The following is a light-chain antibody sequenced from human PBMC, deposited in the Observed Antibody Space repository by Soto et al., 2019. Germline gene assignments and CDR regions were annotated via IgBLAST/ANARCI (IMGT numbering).Light chain of an antibody. V-gene: IGKV3-15*01. Sequence: EIVMTQSPATLSVSPGERATLSCRASQSVRSNLAWYQQKPGQAPRLLISGASTRVSGTPARFSASGSGTEFTLTISSLQSEDFAVYFCQQNDNWPHTFGPGTKVDI. CDR3: QQNDNWPHT. CDR1: QSVRSN. CDR2: GAS. J-gene: IGKJ3*01.